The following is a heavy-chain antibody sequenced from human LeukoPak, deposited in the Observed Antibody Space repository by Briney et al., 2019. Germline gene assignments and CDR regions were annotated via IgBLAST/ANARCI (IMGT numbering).Heavy chain of an antibody. CDR1: GYTFTGYY. Sequence: ASVKVSCKASGYTFTGYYMHWVRQAPGQGLEWMGWINPNSGGTNYAQKFQGRVTMTRDTSISTAYMELSRLRSDDTAVYYCARGKVGATPHDAFDIWGQGTMVTVSP. CDR3: ARGKVGATPHDAFDI. J-gene: IGHJ3*02. V-gene: IGHV1-2*02. CDR2: INPNSGGT. D-gene: IGHD1-26*01.